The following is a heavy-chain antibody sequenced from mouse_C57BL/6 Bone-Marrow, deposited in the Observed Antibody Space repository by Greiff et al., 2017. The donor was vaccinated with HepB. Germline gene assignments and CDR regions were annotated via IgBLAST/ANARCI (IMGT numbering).Heavy chain of an antibody. V-gene: IGHV7-3*01. CDR2: IRNKANGYTT. J-gene: IGHJ2*01. CDR1: GFTFTDYY. Sequence: DVQLVESGGGLVQPGGSLSLSCAASGFTFTDYYMSWVRQPPGKALEWLGFIRNKANGYTTEYSASVKGRFTISRDNSQSILYLQMNALRAEDSATYYCARCPGYYGSSSFDYWGQGTTLTVSS. D-gene: IGHD1-1*01. CDR3: ARCPGYYGSSSFDY.